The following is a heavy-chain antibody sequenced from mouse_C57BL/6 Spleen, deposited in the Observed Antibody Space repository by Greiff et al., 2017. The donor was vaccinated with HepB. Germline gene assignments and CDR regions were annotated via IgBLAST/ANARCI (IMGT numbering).Heavy chain of an antibody. J-gene: IGHJ4*01. CDR3: ARGGYSNYPYAMDY. V-gene: IGHV1-80*01. CDR1: GYAFSSYW. Sequence: QVQLQQSGAELVKPGASVKISCKASGYAFSSYWMNWVKQRPGKGLEWIGQIYPGDGDTNYNGKFKGKATLTADKSSSTAYMQLSSLTSEDSAVYFCARGGYSNYPYAMDYWGQGTSVTVSS. D-gene: IGHD2-5*01. CDR2: IYPGDGDT.